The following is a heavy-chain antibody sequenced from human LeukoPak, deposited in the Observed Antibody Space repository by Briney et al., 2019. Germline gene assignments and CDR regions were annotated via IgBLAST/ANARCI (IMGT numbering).Heavy chain of an antibody. D-gene: IGHD2-21*02. CDR1: GGTFSSYA. CDR2: IIPIFGTA. V-gene: IGHV1-69*05. Sequence: GASVKVSCKASGGTFSSYAISWVRQAPGQGLEWTGGIIPIFGTANYAQKFQGRVTITTDESTSTAYMELSSLRSEDTAVYYCASRPARYCSGDCYVHYWGQGTLVTVSS. CDR3: ASRPARYCSGDCYVHY. J-gene: IGHJ4*02.